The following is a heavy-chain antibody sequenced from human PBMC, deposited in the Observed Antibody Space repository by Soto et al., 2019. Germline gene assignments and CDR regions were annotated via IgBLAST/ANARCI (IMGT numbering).Heavy chain of an antibody. CDR1: GYSFTSYW. CDR3: ARPIDTTHHVGVVEGAFDS. CDR2: IYPGDSDT. D-gene: IGHD3-3*01. V-gene: IGHV5-51*01. J-gene: IGHJ3*02. Sequence: GVSLKISCKGSGYSFTSYWIGWVCQMPGKGLEWMGIIYPGDSDTRYSPSFHGQVTISADKSISTAYLQWSSLKASDTAMYYCARPIDTTHHVGVVEGAFDSWGKGRMVTV.